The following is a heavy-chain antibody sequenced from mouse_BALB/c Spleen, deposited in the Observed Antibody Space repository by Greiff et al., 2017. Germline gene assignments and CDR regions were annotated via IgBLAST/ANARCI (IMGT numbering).Heavy chain of an antibody. CDR3: YYGNYGFAY. CDR1: GFNIKDYY. CDR2: IDPENGDT. J-gene: IGHJ3*01. Sequence: VHVKQSGAELVRSGASVKLSCTASGFNIKDYYMHWVKQRPEQGLEWIGWIDPENGDTEYAPKFQGKATMTADTSSNTAYLQLSSLTSEDTAVYYCYYGNYGFAYWGQGTLVTVSA. D-gene: IGHD2-1*01. V-gene: IGHV14-4*02.